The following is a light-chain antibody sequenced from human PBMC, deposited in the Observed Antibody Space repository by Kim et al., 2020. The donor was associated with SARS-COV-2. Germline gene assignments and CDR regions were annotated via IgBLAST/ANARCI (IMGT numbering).Light chain of an antibody. J-gene: IGKJ4*01. V-gene: IGKV3-15*01. CDR3: QQYNDWPLT. Sequence: EIVMTQSPATLSVSPGERATLSCRASQSVSSILAWYQQKPGQAPRLLIYGASTRATGTPARFSGSGSGTEFTLTISSLQAEDFAVYYCQQYNDWPLTFGGGTKVDIK. CDR2: GAS. CDR1: QSVSSI.